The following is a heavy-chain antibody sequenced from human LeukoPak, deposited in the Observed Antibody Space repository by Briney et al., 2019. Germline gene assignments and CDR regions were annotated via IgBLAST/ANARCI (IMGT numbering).Heavy chain of an antibody. V-gene: IGHV4-61*02. D-gene: IGHD5-12*01. CDR3: ARGMRIVANLGY. CDR1: GGSISSGSYY. CDR2: IYTGGST. J-gene: IGHJ4*02. Sequence: SETLSLTCTVSGGSISSGSYYWSWIRQPAGKGLEWIGRIYTGGSTNYNPSLKSRVTISVDTSKNQFSLKLSSVTAADTAVYYCARGMRIVANLGYWGQGTLVTVSS.